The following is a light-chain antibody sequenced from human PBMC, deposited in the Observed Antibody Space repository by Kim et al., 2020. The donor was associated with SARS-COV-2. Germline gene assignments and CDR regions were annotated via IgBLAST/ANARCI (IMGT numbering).Light chain of an antibody. CDR2: GKN. CDR3: NSRDSNDNVV. V-gene: IGLV3-19*01. CDR1: SLRSYY. Sequence: VALGQTVRITGQGDSLRSYYATWFQQKPRQAPILVIYGKNNRPSGIPDRFSGSSSGNTASLTITGTQAGDEADYYCNSRDSNDNVVFGGGTQLTVL. J-gene: IGLJ2*01.